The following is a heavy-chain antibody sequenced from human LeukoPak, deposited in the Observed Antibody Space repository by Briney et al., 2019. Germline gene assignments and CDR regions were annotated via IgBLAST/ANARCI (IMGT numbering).Heavy chain of an antibody. Sequence: GGSLRLSCAASGFSFSTYGMHWVRQAPGKGLEWVALIWNAGTNKYYADSVKGRFTISRDNSKNTLYLQMNSLRAEDTAVYYCSGDTPAGGGYYFVYWGRGAQVIDSS. CDR2: IWNAGTNK. CDR1: GFSFSTYG. D-gene: IGHD3-16*01. J-gene: IGHJ4*02. V-gene: IGHV3-33*01. CDR3: SGDTPAGGGYYFVY.